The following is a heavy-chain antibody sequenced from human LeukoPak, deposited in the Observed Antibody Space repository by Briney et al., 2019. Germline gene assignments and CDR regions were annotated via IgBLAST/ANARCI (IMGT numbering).Heavy chain of an antibody. CDR3: ARLGIGGDCCPDY. J-gene: IGHJ4*02. Sequence: GESLQISFKGSGAGFTSNWISWGRRRPGKGGEGRGRIDPSDSYTNYSPSFQGHVTISADKSISTAYLQWSSLKASDTAMYYCARLGIGGDCCPDYWGQGTLVTVSS. V-gene: IGHV5-10-1*01. D-gene: IGHD2-21*02. CDR2: IDPSDSYT. CDR1: GAGFTSNW.